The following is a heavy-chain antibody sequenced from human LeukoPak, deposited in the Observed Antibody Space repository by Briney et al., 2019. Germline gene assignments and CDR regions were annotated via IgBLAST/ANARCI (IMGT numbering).Heavy chain of an antibody. CDR2: SNHSGST. CDR3: ARGRSKRFDP. V-gene: IGHV4-34*01. Sequence: SSETLSLTCAVYGGSFSGYYWSWIRQPPGKGLEWIGGSNHSGSTNYNPSLKSRVTISVDTSKNQFSLKLSSVTAADTAVYYCARGRSKRFDPWGQGTLVTVSS. CDR1: GGSFSGYY. J-gene: IGHJ5*02.